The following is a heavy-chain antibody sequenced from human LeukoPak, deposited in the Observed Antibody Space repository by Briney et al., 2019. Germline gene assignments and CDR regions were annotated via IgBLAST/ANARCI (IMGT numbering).Heavy chain of an antibody. Sequence: PGGSLRLSRAASGFHFSKYVMSWVRQAPGKGLEWVSAISGSGGSTYYADSVKGRFTISRDNSKNTLYLQMNSLRDEDTAVYYCAKFEFGFWGQGTLVTVSS. V-gene: IGHV3-23*01. CDR1: GFHFSKYV. CDR2: ISGSGGST. D-gene: IGHD3-16*01. CDR3: AKFEFGF. J-gene: IGHJ4*02.